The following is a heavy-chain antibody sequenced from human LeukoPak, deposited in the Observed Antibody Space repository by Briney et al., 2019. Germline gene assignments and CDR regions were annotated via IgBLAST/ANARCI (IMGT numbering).Heavy chain of an antibody. CDR1: GFTFDDYA. D-gene: IGHD5-24*01. V-gene: IGHV3-30*03. CDR2: ISYDGSNK. Sequence: GGSLRLSCAASGFTFDDYAMHWVRQAPGKGLEWVAVISYDGSNKYYADSVKGRFTISRDNSKNTLYLQMNSLRAEDTAVYYCARGAGYNYPYYFDYWGQGTLVTVSS. J-gene: IGHJ4*02. CDR3: ARGAGYNYPYYFDY.